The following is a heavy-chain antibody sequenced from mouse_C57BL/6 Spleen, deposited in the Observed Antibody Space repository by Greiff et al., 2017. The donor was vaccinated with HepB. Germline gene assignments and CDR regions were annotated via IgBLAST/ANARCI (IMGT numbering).Heavy chain of an antibody. J-gene: IGHJ1*03. CDR3: TYYYGSSYRYFDV. Sequence: EVQLQQSVAELVRPGASVKLSCTASGFNIKNTYMHWVKQRPEQGLEWIGRIDPANGNTKYAPKFQGMATITADTSSNTAYLQLSSLTSEDTAIYDCTYYYGSSYRYFDVWGTGTTVTVSS. CDR1: GFNIKNTY. D-gene: IGHD1-1*01. CDR2: IDPANGNT. V-gene: IGHV14-3*01.